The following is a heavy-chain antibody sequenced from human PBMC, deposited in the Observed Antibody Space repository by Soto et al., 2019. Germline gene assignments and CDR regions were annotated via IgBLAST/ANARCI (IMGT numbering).Heavy chain of an antibody. CDR2: INAGNGNT. J-gene: IGHJ5*02. CDR3: GRGYFPPDNWFDP. CDR1: GDTITSYA. D-gene: IGHD3-9*01. Sequence: DSVKVSCKVAGDTITSYAMHWVRQAPGKRLEWIGWINAGNGNTKYSQKFQGRVTITRDTSASTAYMELSSLRSEDTAVYYCGRGYFPPDNWFDPWGQGTLVTVSS. V-gene: IGHV1-3*01.